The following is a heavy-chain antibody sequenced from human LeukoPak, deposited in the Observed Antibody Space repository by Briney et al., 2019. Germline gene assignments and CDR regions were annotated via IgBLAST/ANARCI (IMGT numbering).Heavy chain of an antibody. Sequence: ASVKVSCKASGGTFSSYAISWVRHAPGQGLEWMGGIIPIFGTANYAQKFQGRVTITADESTSTAYMELSSLRFEDTAVYYCAREYGSGSLGYWGQGTLVTVSS. CDR2: IIPIFGTA. V-gene: IGHV1-69*13. CDR1: GGTFSSYA. CDR3: AREYGSGSLGY. D-gene: IGHD3-10*01. J-gene: IGHJ4*02.